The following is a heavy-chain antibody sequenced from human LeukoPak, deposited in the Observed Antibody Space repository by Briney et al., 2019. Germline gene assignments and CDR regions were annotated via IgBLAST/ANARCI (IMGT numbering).Heavy chain of an antibody. D-gene: IGHD2-2*01. J-gene: IGHJ4*02. V-gene: IGHV1-2*02. Sequence: ASVKVSCKASGYPFTGYYLHWVRQAPGQGLEWMGWVNPNSGFTNYAQKFQGRVTMTRDTSISTAYMELSRLRSDDTAVYYCARLADCSSSSCRSFDYWGQGTLVTVSS. CDR2: VNPNSGFT. CDR1: GYPFTGYY. CDR3: ARLADCSSSSCRSFDY.